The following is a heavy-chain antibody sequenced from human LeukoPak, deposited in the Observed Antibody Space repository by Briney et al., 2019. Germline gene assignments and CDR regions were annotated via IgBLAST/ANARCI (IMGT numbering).Heavy chain of an antibody. CDR2: IYGHTGGA. V-gene: IGHV1-2*02. Sequence: ASVKVSCKASGYVFTGHLIHWLRQAPGQGLEWMGWIYGHTGGAIFAPKFKGRVTLARDTSTTTTYMELTGLRSDDTAVYYCARDDCSGGGCYGGDTRMDHWGQGTQVTVSS. J-gene: IGHJ4*02. CDR1: GYVFTGHL. CDR3: ARDDCSGGGCYGGDTRMDH. D-gene: IGHD2-15*01.